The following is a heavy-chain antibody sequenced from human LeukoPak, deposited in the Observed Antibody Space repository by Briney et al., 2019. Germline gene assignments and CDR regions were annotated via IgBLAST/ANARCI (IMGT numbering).Heavy chain of an antibody. D-gene: IGHD3-10*01. CDR1: GLTFSSYG. CDR2: IWYDGSNK. CDR3: ARDDGHGEYYFDY. Sequence: GGSLRLSCAASGLTFSSYGMHWFRQAPGKGLEWVAVIWYDGSNKYYADSVKGRFTISRDNSKNTLYLQMNSLRAEDTAVYYCARDDGHGEYYFDYWGQGTLVTVSS. V-gene: IGHV3-33*01. J-gene: IGHJ4*02.